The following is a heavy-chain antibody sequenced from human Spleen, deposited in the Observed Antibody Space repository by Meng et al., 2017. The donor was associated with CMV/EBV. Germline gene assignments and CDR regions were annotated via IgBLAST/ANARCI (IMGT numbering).Heavy chain of an antibody. CDR1: GYSISNGYY. J-gene: IGHJ6*02. CDR2: FSHPAIT. CDR3: ARGRTTYSYGPLRV. D-gene: IGHD3-10*01. V-gene: IGHV4-38-2*02. Sequence: SETLSLTCSVSGYSISNGYYWGWIRQPPGKGLEWIGTFSHPAITHYNPSLRSRVNISVDTSKKQFSLRLSSMTAADTAVYYCARGRTTYSYGPLRVWGQGTTVTVSS.